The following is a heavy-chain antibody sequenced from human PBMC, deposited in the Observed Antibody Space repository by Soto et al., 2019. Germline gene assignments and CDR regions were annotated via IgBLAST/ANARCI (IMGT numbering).Heavy chain of an antibody. CDR1: GFTFSSYG. V-gene: IGHV3-33*01. CDR3: ARDSYCSSTGCSNWFDP. CDR2: IWYDGSNK. J-gene: IGHJ5*02. Sequence: GGSLRLSCAASGFTFSSYGMHWVRQAPGKGLEWVAVIWYDGSNKYYADSVKGRFTISRDNSKNTLYLQMNSLRAEDTAVYYCARDSYCSSTGCSNWFDPWGQGTLVTVSS. D-gene: IGHD2-2*01.